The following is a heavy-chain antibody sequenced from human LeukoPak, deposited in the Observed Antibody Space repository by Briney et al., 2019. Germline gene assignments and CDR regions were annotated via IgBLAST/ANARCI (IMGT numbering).Heavy chain of an antibody. D-gene: IGHD3-22*01. CDR3: AKGYYYDSSGYCFDY. CDR1: GFTFSSYG. CDR2: IWYDGSNK. Sequence: PGRSLRLSCAASGFTFSSYGMHWVRQAPGKGLEWVAVIWYDGSNKYYADSVKGRFTISRDNSKNTLYLQMNSLRAEDMAVYYCAKGYYYDSSGYCFDYWGQGTLVTVSS. J-gene: IGHJ4*02. V-gene: IGHV3-33*06.